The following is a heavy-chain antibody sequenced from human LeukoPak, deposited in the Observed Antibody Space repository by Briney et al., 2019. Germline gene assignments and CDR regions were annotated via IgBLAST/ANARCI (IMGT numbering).Heavy chain of an antibody. D-gene: IGHD1-1*01. J-gene: IGHJ5*02. CDR1: GFTFSSYS. CDR2: ISGSGGST. Sequence: GGSLRLSCAASGFTFSSYSMNWVRQAPGKGLEWVSAISGSGGSTYYADSVKGRFTISRDNSKNTLYLQMNSLRAEDTAVYYCAKLERRRWFDPWGQGTLVTVSS. V-gene: IGHV3-23*01. CDR3: AKLERRRWFDP.